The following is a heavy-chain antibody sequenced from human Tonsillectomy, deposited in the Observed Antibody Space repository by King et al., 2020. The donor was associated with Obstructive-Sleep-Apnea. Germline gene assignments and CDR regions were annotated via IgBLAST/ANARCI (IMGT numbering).Heavy chain of an antibody. CDR3: ARLYPAAGYYYYGMDV. Sequence: VQLVESGGGLVQPGGSLRLSCAASGFTFSSYWMHWVRQAPGKGLVWVSRINSDGSSTSYADSVKGRFTISRDNAKNTLYLQMNSLRAEDTAVYYCARLYPAAGYYYYGMDVWGQGTTVTVSS. CDR1: GFTFSSYW. D-gene: IGHD6-25*01. V-gene: IGHV3-74*01. CDR2: INSDGSST. J-gene: IGHJ6*02.